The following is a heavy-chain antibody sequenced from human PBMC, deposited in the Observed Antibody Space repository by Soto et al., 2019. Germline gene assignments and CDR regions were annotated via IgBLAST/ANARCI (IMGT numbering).Heavy chain of an antibody. CDR1: GFTFSSYA. CDR2: ISYDGSNK. J-gene: IGHJ6*02. Sequence: QVQLVESGGGVVQPGRSLRLSCAASGFTFSSYAMHWVGQAPGKGLEWVAVISYDGSNKYYADSVKGRFTISRDNSKNTLYLQMNSLRAEDTAVYYCARDRNDGATAYYGMDVWGQGTTVTVSS. CDR3: ARDRNDGATAYYGMDV. V-gene: IGHV3-30-3*01. D-gene: IGHD1-26*01.